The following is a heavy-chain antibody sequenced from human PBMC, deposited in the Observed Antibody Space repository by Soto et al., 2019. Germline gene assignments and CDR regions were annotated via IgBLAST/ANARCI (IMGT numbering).Heavy chain of an antibody. Sequence: LRLSCAASGFTFSSYGMHWVRQAPGKGLEWVAVISYDGSNKYYADSVKGRFTISRDNSKNTLYLQMNSLRAEDTAVYYCAKDLMGYCRGGSCYGYDYWGQGTLVTVSS. CDR3: AKDLMGYCRGGSCYGYDY. V-gene: IGHV3-30*18. CDR1: GFTFSSYG. CDR2: ISYDGSNK. D-gene: IGHD2-15*01. J-gene: IGHJ4*02.